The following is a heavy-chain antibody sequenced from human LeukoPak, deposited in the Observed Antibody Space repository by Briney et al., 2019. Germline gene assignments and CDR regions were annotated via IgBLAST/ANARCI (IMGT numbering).Heavy chain of an antibody. CDR2: IHSNSGGE. Sequence: ASVKVSCKASGYTFTVHYIHWVRQAPGQGLEWMGQIHSNSGGEKYAQKFQGRVTVLRDTSINTIYMELTSLTSDDTAVYYCARGPYSSSSDRHGRTFDYWGQGTLVTVSS. V-gene: IGHV1-2*06. J-gene: IGHJ4*02. CDR3: ARGPYSSSSDRHGRTFDY. D-gene: IGHD6-6*01. CDR1: GYTFTVHY.